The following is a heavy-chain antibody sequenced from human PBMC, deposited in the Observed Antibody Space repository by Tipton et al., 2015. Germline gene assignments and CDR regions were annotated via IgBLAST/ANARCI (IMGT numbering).Heavy chain of an antibody. D-gene: IGHD1-26*01. J-gene: IGHJ6*02. V-gene: IGHV4-59*12. CDR1: GGSISSYY. CDR3: ARDVGVKPVAGGMDV. Sequence: TLSLTCTVSGGSISSYYLSWIRQPPGKGLEWIGYIYYSGSTKYNPSLKSRVTISIDASKNQFSLELSSVTAADSALYYCARDVGVKPVAGGMDVWGQGTTVTVSS. CDR2: IYYSGST.